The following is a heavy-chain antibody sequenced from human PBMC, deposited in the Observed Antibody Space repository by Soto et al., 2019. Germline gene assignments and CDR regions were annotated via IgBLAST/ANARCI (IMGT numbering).Heavy chain of an antibody. Sequence: SVKVSCKASGGTFSRYAISWVRQAPGQGLEWMGRIIPIFGTANSAQKFQGRVTITADESTSTAYMALSSLRSEDTAVYYCAGTYRTYECSGYYYPDYLKHWGQGTTVAVYS. D-gene: IGHD3-22*01. CDR3: AGTYRTYECSGYYYPDYLKH. J-gene: IGHJ1*01. CDR1: GGTFSRYA. V-gene: IGHV1-69*13. CDR2: IIPIFGTA.